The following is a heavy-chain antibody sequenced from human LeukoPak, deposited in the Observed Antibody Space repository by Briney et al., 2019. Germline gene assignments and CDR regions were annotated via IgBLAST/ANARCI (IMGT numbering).Heavy chain of an antibody. CDR1: GYSISSGYY. V-gene: IGHV4-38-2*02. CDR3: ARDPFPNYYDSSGYYFGAFDI. Sequence: PSETLSLTCTVSGYSISSGYYWGWIRQPPGKGLGWIGSIYHSGSTYYNPSLKSRATISVDTSKNQFSLKLSSVTAADTAVYYCARDPFPNYYDSSGYYFGAFDIWGQGTMVTVSS. J-gene: IGHJ3*02. D-gene: IGHD3-22*01. CDR2: IYHSGST.